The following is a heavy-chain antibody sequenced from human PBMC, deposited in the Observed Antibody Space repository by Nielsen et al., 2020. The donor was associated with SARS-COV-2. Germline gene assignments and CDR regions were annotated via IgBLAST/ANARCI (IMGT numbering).Heavy chain of an antibody. CDR3: VRGGMTVAGPDDY. J-gene: IGHJ4*02. Sequence: GESLKISCVASGFTFSNHWMNWVRQASGKGLEWVAHIKRDGSEKNYVDSVKGRFTISRGNAKNSLYLQMSSLRVEDTGVYYCVRGGMTVAGPDDYWGQGTLVTVSS. D-gene: IGHD6-19*01. V-gene: IGHV3-7*01. CDR1: GFTFSNHW. CDR2: IKRDGSEK.